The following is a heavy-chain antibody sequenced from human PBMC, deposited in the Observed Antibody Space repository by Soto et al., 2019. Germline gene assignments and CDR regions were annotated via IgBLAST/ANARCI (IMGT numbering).Heavy chain of an antibody. V-gene: IGHV4-59*01. Sequence: QVQLQESGPGLVTPSEPLSLTCAVSGDSIISYYCMWIRQPPGKGLESIGYLYYGRSANYNPSLKSRVTLSVDTSTNQCSLTLSSMTASDTAVYYCALRSMAVVPEYWGQGTLVTVSS. CDR3: ALRSMAVVPEY. CDR1: GDSIISYY. D-gene: IGHD3-22*01. J-gene: IGHJ4*02. CDR2: LYYGRSA.